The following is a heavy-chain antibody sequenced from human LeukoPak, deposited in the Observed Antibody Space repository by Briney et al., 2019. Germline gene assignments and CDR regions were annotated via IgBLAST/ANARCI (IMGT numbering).Heavy chain of an antibody. CDR1: GFTFNSYA. CDR3: AKNMPENYDFWSGYFSHRDPDYYYYYMGV. CDR2: ISGSGGST. D-gene: IGHD3-3*01. V-gene: IGHV3-23*01. J-gene: IGHJ6*03. Sequence: GGSLRLSCAASGFTFNSYAMTWVRQAPGKGLEWVSAISGSGGSTYYADSVKGRFTISRDNSKNTLYLQMNSPRAEDTAVYYCAKNMPENYDFWSGYFSHRDPDYYYYYMGVWGKGTTVTVSS.